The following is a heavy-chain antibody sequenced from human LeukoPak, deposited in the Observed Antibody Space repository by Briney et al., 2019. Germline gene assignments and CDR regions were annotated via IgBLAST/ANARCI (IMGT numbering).Heavy chain of an antibody. CDR2: IYYSGST. J-gene: IGHJ4*02. V-gene: IGHV4-59*01. CDR1: GGSISSYY. CDR3: ARFEAGDVVVPVRQPRPPPPRYFDY. Sequence: SETLSLTCTVSGGSISSYYWSWIRQPPGKGLEWIGYIYYSGSTNYNPSLKSRVIISVDTSKNQFSLKLSSVTAADTAVYFCARFEAGDVVVPVRQPRPPPPRYFDYWGQGILVTVSS. D-gene: IGHD2-2*01.